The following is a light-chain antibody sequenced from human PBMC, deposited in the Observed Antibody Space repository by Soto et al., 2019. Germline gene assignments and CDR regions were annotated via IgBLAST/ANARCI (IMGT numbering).Light chain of an antibody. V-gene: IGLV3-21*02. Sequence: SYELTQPPSVSVAPGQTASITCGGSNIGSKSVQWYRQKPGQAPLLVVNDDSDRPSGIPERFSGSNSGNTATLTISRVEAGDEAEYYCQVWDNTNDHPVYVFGTGTKLTVL. CDR1: NIGSKS. J-gene: IGLJ1*01. CDR2: DDS. CDR3: QVWDNTNDHPVYV.